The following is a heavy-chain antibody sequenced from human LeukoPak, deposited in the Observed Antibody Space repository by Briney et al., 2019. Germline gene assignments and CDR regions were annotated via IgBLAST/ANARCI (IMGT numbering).Heavy chain of an antibody. D-gene: IGHD6-13*01. Sequence: ASVKVSCKASGYTFTNYGLSWVRQAPGQGLEWMGWISAYNANTNYAQNLQDRVTITTDTSTNTAYMELRSLESDDTAVYYCARGGPGGAAGLFDYWGQGTLVTVSS. CDR1: GYTFTNYG. V-gene: IGHV1-18*01. J-gene: IGHJ4*02. CDR3: ARGGPGGAAGLFDY. CDR2: ISAYNANT.